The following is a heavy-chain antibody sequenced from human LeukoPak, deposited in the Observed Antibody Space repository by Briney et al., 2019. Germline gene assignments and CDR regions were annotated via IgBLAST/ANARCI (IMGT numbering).Heavy chain of an antibody. D-gene: IGHD1-26*01. V-gene: IGHV3-23*01. Sequence: SGGSLRLSCAASGFTFSSYAMSWVRQAPGKGLVWVSAISGSGGSTYYADSVKGRFTISRDNAKNSLYLQINNLRAEDTAVYYCASRVWVGATFHYYYYMDVWGKGTTVTVSS. CDR1: GFTFSSYA. J-gene: IGHJ6*03. CDR2: ISGSGGST. CDR3: ASRVWVGATFHYYYYMDV.